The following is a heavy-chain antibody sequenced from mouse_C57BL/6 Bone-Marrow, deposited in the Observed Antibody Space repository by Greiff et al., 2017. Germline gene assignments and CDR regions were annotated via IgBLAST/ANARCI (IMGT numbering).Heavy chain of an antibody. CDR2: IDPSDSYT. J-gene: IGHJ2*01. CDR3: ARGYAY. D-gene: IGHD1-2*01. Sequence: VQLQQPGAELVRPGTSVKLSCKASGYIFTSYWMHWVKQRPGQGLEWIGVIDPSDSYTNYNQKFKGKATLTVDTSSSTAYMQLSSLTSEDSAVYYCARGYAYWGQGTTLTVSS. V-gene: IGHV1-59*01. CDR1: GYIFTSYW.